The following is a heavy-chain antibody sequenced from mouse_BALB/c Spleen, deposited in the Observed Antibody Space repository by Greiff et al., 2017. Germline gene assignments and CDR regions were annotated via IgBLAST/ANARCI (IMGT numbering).Heavy chain of an antibody. J-gene: IGHJ2*01. CDR3: AREDGSSFDY. D-gene: IGHD1-1*01. V-gene: IGHV1-4*02. CDR2: INPSSGYT. CDR1: GYTFTSYT. Sequence: QVQLQQSAAELARPGASVKMSCKASGYTFTSYTMHWVKQRPGQGLEWIGYINPSSGYTEYNQKFKDKTTLTADKSSSTAYMQLSSLTSEDSAVYYCAREDGSSFDYWGQGTTLTVSS.